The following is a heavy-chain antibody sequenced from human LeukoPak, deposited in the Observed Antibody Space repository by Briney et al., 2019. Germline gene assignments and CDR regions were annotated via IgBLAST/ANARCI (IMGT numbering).Heavy chain of an antibody. D-gene: IGHD3-10*01. J-gene: IGHJ6*04. V-gene: IGHV3-30*04. CDR3: ARATDYYGSGSYLPLYYFYGMDV. Sequence: PGGSLRLSCAASGFTFSRHAMHWVRQSPGKGLEWVASISYDGGDAYIAESVKGRFSISRDNSTNTLDLQMNSLTTEVTALYYCARATDYYGSGSYLPLYYFYGMDVWGKGTAVIVSS. CDR1: GFTFSRHA. CDR2: ISYDGGDA.